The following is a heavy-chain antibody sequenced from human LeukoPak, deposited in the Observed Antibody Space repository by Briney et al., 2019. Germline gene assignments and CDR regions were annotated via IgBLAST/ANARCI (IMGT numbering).Heavy chain of an antibody. CDR3: AATTHSGWYYFHY. CDR1: GYSFTSYW. J-gene: IGHJ4*02. D-gene: IGHD6-19*01. CDR2: IDPSDSYT. Sequence: GESLKISRKGSGYSFTSYWISWVRQMPGKGLEWMGRIDPSDSYTKYSPSFQGHVTISADKSISTAYLQWSSLKASDTAMFYCAATTHSGWYYFHYWGQGTLVTVSS. V-gene: IGHV5-10-1*01.